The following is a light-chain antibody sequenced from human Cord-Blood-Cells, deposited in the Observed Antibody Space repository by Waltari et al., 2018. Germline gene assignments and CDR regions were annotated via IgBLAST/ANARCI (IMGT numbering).Light chain of an antibody. CDR2: DVS. CDR1: TTHFGGSNY. V-gene: IGLV2-14*01. J-gene: IGLJ1*01. Sequence: QSALPPTASVSGSPGPSIPISCTGTTTHFGGSNYVSWYQQHPGKAPKLMIYDVSNRPSGVSNRFSGSKSGNTASLTISGLQAEDEADYYCSSYTSSSTYVFGTGTKVTVL. CDR3: SSYTSSSTYV.